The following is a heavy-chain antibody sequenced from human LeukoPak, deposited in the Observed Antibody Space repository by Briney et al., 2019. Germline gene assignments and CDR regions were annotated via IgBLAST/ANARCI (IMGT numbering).Heavy chain of an antibody. D-gene: IGHD5-18*01. CDR2: MNPNSDNA. V-gene: IGHV1-8*01. CDR1: GYTFTSYD. J-gene: IGHJ4*02. Sequence: ASVKVSCKASGYTFTSYDINWVRQAPGQGLEWMGWMNPNSDNAGYAQKFQGRVTMSRNPSISTAYMELSSLRSEDTAVYYCARNVRDTGAFDYWGQGTLVTVSS. CDR3: ARNVRDTGAFDY.